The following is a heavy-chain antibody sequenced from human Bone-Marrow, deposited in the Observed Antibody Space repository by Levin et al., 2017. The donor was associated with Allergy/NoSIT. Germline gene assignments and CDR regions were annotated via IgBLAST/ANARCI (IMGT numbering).Heavy chain of an antibody. J-gene: IGHJ4*02. Sequence: ASVKVSCKASGGTFNSYTLNWVRQAPGQGLEWMGGIIPMFGTATYGQRFQGRLTIVADEATTTVYMELSSLRSEDTAVYYCATLNTAMVSDLVYWGQGTLITVSS. CDR3: ATLNTAMVSDLVY. CDR1: GGTFNSYT. D-gene: IGHD5-18*01. V-gene: IGHV1-69*13. CDR2: IIPMFGTA.